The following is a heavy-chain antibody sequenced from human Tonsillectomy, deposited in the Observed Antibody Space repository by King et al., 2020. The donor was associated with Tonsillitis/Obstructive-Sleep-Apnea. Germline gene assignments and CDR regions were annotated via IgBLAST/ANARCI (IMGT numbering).Heavy chain of an antibody. Sequence: VQLVESGGGVVQPGRSLRLSCAASGFTFSSYAIHWVRQAPGKGLEWVAVISYDGTNKYYADSVMGRFTISRDNSKNTLDLQMNSLRAEDTAVYYCAREGIYDSSGYADAFDLWGQGTMVTVSS. V-gene: IGHV3-30*04. J-gene: IGHJ3*01. CDR2: ISYDGTNK. CDR3: AREGIYDSSGYADAFDL. D-gene: IGHD3-22*01. CDR1: GFTFSSYA.